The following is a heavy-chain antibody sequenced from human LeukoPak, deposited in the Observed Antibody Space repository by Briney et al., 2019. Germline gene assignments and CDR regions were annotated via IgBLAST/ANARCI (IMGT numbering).Heavy chain of an antibody. D-gene: IGHD3-16*01. J-gene: IGHJ4*02. V-gene: IGHV4-59*11. CDR1: GGSISSHY. Sequence: SETLSLTCTVSGGSISSHYWSWIRQPPGKGLEWIGYIYYSGSTNYNPSLKSRVTISVDTSKNQFSLKLSSVTAADTAVYYCARVQGFYDGFDYWGQGTLVTVSS. CDR2: IYYSGST. CDR3: ARVQGFYDGFDY.